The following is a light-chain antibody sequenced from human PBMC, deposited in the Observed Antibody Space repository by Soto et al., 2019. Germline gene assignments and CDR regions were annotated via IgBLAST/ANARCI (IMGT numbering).Light chain of an antibody. CDR2: HAA. V-gene: IGKV1-9*01. CDR1: QDISAS. Sequence: DIQLTQSPSFLSASVGDRVTVSARASQDISASLSWFQQKAGKVPQLLVYHAATLQDGVPSRFSGSGSGTYFTLTINNLQAKDFATYYCQHLRTYPFSSGQGTKLDIK. CDR3: QHLRTYPFS. J-gene: IGKJ2*03.